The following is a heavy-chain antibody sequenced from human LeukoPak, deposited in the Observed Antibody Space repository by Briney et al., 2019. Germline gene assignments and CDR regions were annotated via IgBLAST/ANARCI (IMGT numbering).Heavy chain of an antibody. J-gene: IGHJ4*02. CDR3: AKPTSLKDANYGLTGTNY. CDR2: IRYDGNTK. CDR1: GFNFSAYG. Sequence: PGGSLRLSCAASGFNFSAYGIHWVRQAPGKGLEWVAFIRYDGNTKYYADSVKGRFTISRDNSKNTLDLQMISLRVEDTAVYYCAKPTSLKDANYGLTGTNYLGQGILVTVSS. V-gene: IGHV3-30*02. D-gene: IGHD1-14*01.